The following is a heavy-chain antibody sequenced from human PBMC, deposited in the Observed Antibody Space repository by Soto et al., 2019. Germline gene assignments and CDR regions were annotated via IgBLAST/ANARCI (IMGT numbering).Heavy chain of an antibody. J-gene: IGHJ6*02. D-gene: IGHD3-10*01. CDR1: GFTFSNYG. CDR2: ILNDGSNR. Sequence: QVQLVESGGGVVQPGRSLRLSCAASGFTFSNYGMLWVCQAPGKGLEWGSGILNDGSNRYHADSVKDRFTISRDNSKNLLYLQMNSRRAEDTAVYYCARDVEYSGDGMDVWGQGTTVTVS. V-gene: IGHV3-33*01. CDR3: ARDVEYSGDGMDV.